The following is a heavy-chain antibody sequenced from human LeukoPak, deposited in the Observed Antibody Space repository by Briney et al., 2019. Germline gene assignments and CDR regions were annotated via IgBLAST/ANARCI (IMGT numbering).Heavy chain of an antibody. CDR3: ARDRGYSSFDY. D-gene: IGHD4-23*01. V-gene: IGHV3-7*01. Sequence: GGSLRLSCAASAFTFSSYWMSWVRQAPGKGPEWVANIKEDGSEIHYVDSVKGRFTISRDNAKNSLYLQLNSLGVEDTAVYYCARDRGYSSFDYWGQGTLVTVSS. J-gene: IGHJ4*02. CDR1: AFTFSSYW. CDR2: IKEDGSEI.